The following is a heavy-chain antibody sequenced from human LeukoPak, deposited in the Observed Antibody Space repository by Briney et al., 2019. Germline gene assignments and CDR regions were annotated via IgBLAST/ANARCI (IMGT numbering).Heavy chain of an antibody. CDR1: GFTFSNYG. D-gene: IGHD3-10*01. V-gene: IGHV3-33*01. J-gene: IGHJ5*02. CDR3: ARDLPMFRGRNWFDP. CDR2: IWYHGSDA. Sequence: GTSLRLSCAASGFTFSNYGMHWVRQAPGKGLEWVALIWYHGSDADYVDSVKGRFTISKDNSKNMLYLQMNSLRAEDTAVYYWARDLPMFRGRNWFDPWGQGTLVTVSS.